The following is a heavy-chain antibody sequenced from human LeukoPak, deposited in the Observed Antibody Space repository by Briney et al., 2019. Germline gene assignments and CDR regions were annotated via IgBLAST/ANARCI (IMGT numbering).Heavy chain of an antibody. V-gene: IGHV3-21*01. CDR2: ISSSSSYI. D-gene: IGHD2-2*01. CDR1: GFTFDDYA. CDR3: ARFVVPAFAGMDV. Sequence: PGGSLRLSCAASGFTFDDYAMHWVRQAPGKGLEWVSSISSSSSYIYYADSVKGRFTISRDNAKNSLYLQMNSLRAEDTAVYYCARFVVPAFAGMDVWGQGTTVTVSS. J-gene: IGHJ6*02.